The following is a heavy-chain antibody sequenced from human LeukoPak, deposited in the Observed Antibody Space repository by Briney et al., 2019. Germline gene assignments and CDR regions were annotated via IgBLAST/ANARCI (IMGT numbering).Heavy chain of an antibody. CDR1: GGTFSSYA. CDR3: ARDEGGGYNQWDY. Sequence: ASVKVSCKASGGTFSSYAISWVRQAPGQGLEWMGGIIPIFGTANYAQKFQGRVTVTADESTSTAYMELSSLRSEDTAMYYCARDEGGGYNQWDYWGQGTLVTVSS. D-gene: IGHD5-24*01. J-gene: IGHJ4*02. V-gene: IGHV1-69*13. CDR2: IIPIFGTA.